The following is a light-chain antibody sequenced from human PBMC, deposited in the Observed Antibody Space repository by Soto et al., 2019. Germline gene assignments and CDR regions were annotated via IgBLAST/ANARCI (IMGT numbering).Light chain of an antibody. CDR2: EVS. V-gene: IGLV2-14*01. Sequence: QSVLTQPASVSGSPGQSITISCTGTSSDVGGYNYVSWYQQHPGKAPKLMIYEVSNRPSGVSNRFSGSKSGNTASLTISGFQAEDEADYYSSSYTSSSIDYVFGTGTKLTVL. CDR3: SSYTSSSIDYV. J-gene: IGLJ1*01. CDR1: SSDVGGYNY.